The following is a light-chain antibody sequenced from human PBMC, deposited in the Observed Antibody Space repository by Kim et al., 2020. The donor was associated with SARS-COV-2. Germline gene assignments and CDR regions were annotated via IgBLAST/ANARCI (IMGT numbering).Light chain of an antibody. CDR1: NIGSKR. Sequence: SYELTQPPSVSVAPGKTARITCGGNNIGSKRVHWYQQKPGQAPVLVIYYDSDRPSGIPERFSGSNSGNTATLTISRVEAGDEADYYCQVWDSSSDHPMFGGGTQLTVL. J-gene: IGLJ3*02. CDR2: YDS. CDR3: QVWDSSSDHPM. V-gene: IGLV3-21*04.